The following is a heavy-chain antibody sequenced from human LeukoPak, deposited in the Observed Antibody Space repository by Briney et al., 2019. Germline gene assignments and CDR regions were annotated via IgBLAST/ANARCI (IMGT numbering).Heavy chain of an antibody. Sequence: GGSLRLSCAASGFTFSNAWMSWVRQAPGKGLEWVGRIKSKTDGWTTDYAAPVKGRFTISRDDSKNTLYLQMNSLKTEDTAVYYCTTGLLLWFGESIGAFDIWGQGTMVTVSS. CDR3: TTGLLLWFGESIGAFDI. CDR1: GFTFSNAW. V-gene: IGHV3-15*01. D-gene: IGHD3-10*01. J-gene: IGHJ3*02. CDR2: IKSKTDGWTT.